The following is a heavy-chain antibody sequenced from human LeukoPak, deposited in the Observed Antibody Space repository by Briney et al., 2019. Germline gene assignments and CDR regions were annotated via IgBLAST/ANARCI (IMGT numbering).Heavy chain of an antibody. J-gene: IGHJ4*02. Sequence: PGGSLRLSCAASGFTFSSYAMSWVRQAPGKGLEWVSAISGSGGSTYYADSVKGRFTISRDNSKNTLYLQMNSLRAEDTAVYYCAKWLLSLLLTDYYFDYWGQGTLVTVSS. V-gene: IGHV3-23*01. CDR3: AKWLLSLLLTDYYFDY. CDR2: ISGSGGST. CDR1: GFTFSSYA. D-gene: IGHD2-15*01.